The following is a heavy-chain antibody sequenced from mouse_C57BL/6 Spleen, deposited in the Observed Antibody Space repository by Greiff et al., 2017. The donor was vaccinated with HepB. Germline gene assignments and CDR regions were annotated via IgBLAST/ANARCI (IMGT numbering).Heavy chain of an antibody. J-gene: IGHJ2*01. V-gene: IGHV1-61*01. CDR1: GYTFTSYW. Sequence: QVQLQQPGAELVRPGSSVKLSCKASGYTFTSYWMEWVKQRPGQGLEWIGNIYPSDSETHYNQKFKDKATLTVDKSSSTAYMQLSSLTSEDSAVYYCARRGDTVVATGNYFDYWGQGTTLTVSS. CDR2: IYPSDSET. CDR3: ARRGDTVVATGNYFDY. D-gene: IGHD1-1*01.